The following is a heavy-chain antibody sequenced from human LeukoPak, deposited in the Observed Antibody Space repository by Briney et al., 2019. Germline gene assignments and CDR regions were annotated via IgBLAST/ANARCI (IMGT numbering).Heavy chain of an antibody. J-gene: IGHJ4*02. V-gene: IGHV3-48*03. CDR1: GFTFSSYE. Sequence: GGSLRLSCAASGFTFSSYEMHWVRQAPGKGLEWVSCISSSGSTIYYADSVKGRFTISRDNAKNPLYLQMKSLRAEDTAVYYCARDYGGSSPFDYWGQGTLVTVSS. D-gene: IGHD4-23*01. CDR2: ISSSGSTI. CDR3: ARDYGGSSPFDY.